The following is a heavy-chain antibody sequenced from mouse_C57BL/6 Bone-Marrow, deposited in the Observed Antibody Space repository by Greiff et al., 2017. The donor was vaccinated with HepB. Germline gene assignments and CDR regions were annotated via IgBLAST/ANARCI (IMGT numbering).Heavy chain of an antibody. CDR1: GYSITSGYY. J-gene: IGHJ3*01. CDR2: ISYDGSN. V-gene: IGHV3-6*01. CDR3: ARVRLGRFAY. D-gene: IGHD4-1*01. Sequence: VQLQQSGPGLVKPSQSLSLTCSVTGYSITSGYYWNWIRQFPGNKLEWMGYISYDGSNNYNPSLKNRISITRDTSKNQFFLKLNSVTTEDTATYYCARVRLGRFAYWGQGTLVTVSA.